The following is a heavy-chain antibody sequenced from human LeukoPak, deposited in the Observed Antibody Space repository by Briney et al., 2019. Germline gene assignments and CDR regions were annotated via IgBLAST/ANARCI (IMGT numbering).Heavy chain of an antibody. CDR3: ARSGEKGYYGSGSQYYYYMDV. J-gene: IGHJ6*03. Sequence: SVKVSCKASVGTFSSYAISWVRQAPGQGLEWMGRIIPIFGTANYAQKFQGRVTITTDESTSTAYMELSSLRSEDTAAYYCARSGEKGYYGSGSQYYYYMDVWGKGTTVTVSS. CDR1: VGTFSSYA. D-gene: IGHD3-10*01. V-gene: IGHV1-69*05. CDR2: IIPIFGTA.